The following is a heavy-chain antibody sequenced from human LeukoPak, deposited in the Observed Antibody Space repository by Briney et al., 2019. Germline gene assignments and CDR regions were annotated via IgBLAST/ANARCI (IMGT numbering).Heavy chain of an antibody. CDR2: IRSKAYGGTT. J-gene: IGHJ4*02. V-gene: IGHV3-49*03. CDR3: TRAGFGYGSGGFDY. Sequence: PGGSLRLSCTASGFTFGDYAMSWFRQAPGEGLEWVGFIRSKAYGGTTEYAASVKGRFTISRDDSKSIAYLQMNSLKTEDTAVYYCTRAGFGYGSGGFDYWGQGTLVTVSS. CDR1: GFTFGDYA. D-gene: IGHD3-10*01.